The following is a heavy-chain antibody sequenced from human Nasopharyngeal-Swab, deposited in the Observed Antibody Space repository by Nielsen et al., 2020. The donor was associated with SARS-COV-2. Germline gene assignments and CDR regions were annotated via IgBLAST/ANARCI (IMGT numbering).Heavy chain of an antibody. D-gene: IGHD3-3*01. CDR3: ASSPFRITIFGVVIGNWFDP. CDR1: GGSISSSSYY. V-gene: IGHV4-39*01. CDR2: IYYSGST. J-gene: IGHJ5*02. Sequence: ETLSLTCTVSGGSISSSSYYWGWIRQPPGKGLEWIGSIYYSGSTYYNPSLKSRVTISVDTSKNQFSLKLSSVTAADTAVYYCASSPFRITIFGVVIGNWFDPWGQGTLVTVSS.